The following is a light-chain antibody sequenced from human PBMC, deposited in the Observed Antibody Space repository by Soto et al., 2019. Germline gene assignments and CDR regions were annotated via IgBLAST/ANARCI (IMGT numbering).Light chain of an antibody. CDR2: GAS. Sequence: EIVMTQSPATLSVSPGERATLSCRASQSVSSNLAWYQKKPGQAPRLLIYGASTRATGIPARFSGSGSATEFTLTISSLQSGDFAVYYCQQYNIWPPWTFGQGTKVEI. J-gene: IGKJ1*01. CDR1: QSVSSN. CDR3: QQYNIWPPWT. V-gene: IGKV3-15*01.